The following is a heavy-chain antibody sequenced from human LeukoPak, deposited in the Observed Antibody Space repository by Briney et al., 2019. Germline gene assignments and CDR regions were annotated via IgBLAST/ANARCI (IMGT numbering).Heavy chain of an antibody. CDR2: ISGGGGST. CDR3: AKVDGYYGNDAFDI. Sequence: PGGSLRLSCAASGFTFSSYAMSWVRQAPGKGLEWVSVISGGGGSTYYADSVQGRFTSSRDNPKNTLYLQMNSLKAEDTAVYYCAKVDGYYGNDAFDIWGQGTMVTVSS. V-gene: IGHV3-23*01. D-gene: IGHD3-22*01. CDR1: GFTFSSYA. J-gene: IGHJ3*02.